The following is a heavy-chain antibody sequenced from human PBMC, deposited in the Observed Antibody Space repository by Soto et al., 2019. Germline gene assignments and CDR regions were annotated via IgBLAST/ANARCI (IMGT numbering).Heavy chain of an antibody. CDR1: GGSFSGYY. CDR2: INHSGST. Sequence: SETLSLTCAVYGGSFSGYYWSWIRQPPGKGLEWIGEINHSGSTNYNPSLKSRVTISVDTSKNQFSLMLSSVTAADTAVYYCARVPLDVLNTHLFDPWGQGTLVTVSS. J-gene: IGHJ5*02. V-gene: IGHV4-34*01. CDR3: ARVPLDVLNTHLFDP. D-gene: IGHD2-8*01.